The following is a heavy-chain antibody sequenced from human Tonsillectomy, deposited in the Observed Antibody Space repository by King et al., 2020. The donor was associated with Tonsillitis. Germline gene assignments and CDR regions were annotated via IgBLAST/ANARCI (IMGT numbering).Heavy chain of an antibody. CDR2: ISPASDYI. CDR3: ARPSCRGRHCFQGEDALDI. D-gene: IGHD2-21*02. J-gene: IGHJ3*02. Sequence: VQLVESGGGLVKPGGSLRLSCAASGFTFPDYNMNWVRQVPGKGLEWVASISPASDYIYYARSVKGRFAVSRDNAENSLHLQMDSLRVEDTALYYCARPSCRGRHCFQGEDALDIWGQGTMVTVSS. CDR1: GFTFPDYN. V-gene: IGHV3-21*01.